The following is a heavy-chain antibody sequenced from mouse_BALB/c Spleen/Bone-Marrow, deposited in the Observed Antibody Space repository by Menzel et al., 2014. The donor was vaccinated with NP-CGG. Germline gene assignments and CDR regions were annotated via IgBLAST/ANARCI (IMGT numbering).Heavy chain of an antibody. CDR2: ISSGSSTI. CDR3: ARSSYGYDRQAYFFDY. D-gene: IGHD2-2*01. J-gene: IGHJ2*01. V-gene: IGHV5-17*02. CDR1: GFTFSGFG. Sequence: VQLKESGGGLVQPGGSRKLSCAASGFTFSGFGMHWVRQAPEKGLEWVAYISSGSSTIYYADTVKGRFTISRDNPKNTLFLQMTSLRSEDTAMYYCARSSYGYDRQAYFFDYWGQGTTLTVSS.